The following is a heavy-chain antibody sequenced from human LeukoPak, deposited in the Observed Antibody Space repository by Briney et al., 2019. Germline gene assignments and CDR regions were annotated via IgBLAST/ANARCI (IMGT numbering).Heavy chain of an antibody. CDR1: GGSISSYY. V-gene: IGHV4-4*07. Sequence: PETLSLTCTVSGGSISSYYGSWIRQPARKGLEWIGRIYTSGSTNYNPSLKSRVTMSVDTSKNQFSLKLSSVTAADTAVYYCARVRERYSNFTPYDWFDPWGQGTLVTVSS. J-gene: IGHJ5*02. CDR3: ARVRERYSNFTPYDWFDP. CDR2: IYTSGST. D-gene: IGHD4-11*01.